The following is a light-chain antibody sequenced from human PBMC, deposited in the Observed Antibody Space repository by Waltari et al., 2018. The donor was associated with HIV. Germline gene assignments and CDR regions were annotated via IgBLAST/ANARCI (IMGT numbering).Light chain of an antibody. CDR3: QAWDSTVAV. CDR2: QDT. CDR1: KFDNQY. J-gene: IGLJ2*01. Sequence: SYELTQPPSLSVSPGQTASIPCSGTKFDNQYVCWYHQRPGQSPVLVIYQDTKRPSDIPERFSGSSSGDTATLTISETQTVDEGDYYCQAWDSTVAVFGGGTRLTVL. V-gene: IGLV3-1*01.